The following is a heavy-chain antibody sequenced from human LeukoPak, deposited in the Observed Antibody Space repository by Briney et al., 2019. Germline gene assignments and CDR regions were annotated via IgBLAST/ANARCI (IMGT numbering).Heavy chain of an antibody. D-gene: IGHD3-10*01. V-gene: IGHV1-2*02. J-gene: IGHJ4*02. CDR2: INPNSGGT. CDR1: GYTFTGYY. Sequence: ASVKVSCKASGYTFTGYYMHWVRQAPGQGLEWMGWINPNSGGTNYAQKFQGRVTMTTDTSTSTAYMELRSLRSDDTAVYYCARDWVDGSGSSWDENWGQGTLVTVSS. CDR3: ARDWVDGSGSSWDEN.